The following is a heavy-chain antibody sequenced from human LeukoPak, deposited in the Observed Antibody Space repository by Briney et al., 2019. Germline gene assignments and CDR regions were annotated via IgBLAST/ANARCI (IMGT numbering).Heavy chain of an antibody. D-gene: IGHD3-22*01. J-gene: IGHJ5*02. CDR2: ISGSGGST. V-gene: IGHV3-23*01. Sequence: SGGSLRLSCAASGFTFSSYAMSWVRQAPGKGLEWVSAISGSGGSTYYADSVKGRFTISRDNSKNTLYLQMNSLRAEDTAVYYCAKELTFYDSSGYGPNWFDPWGQGTLVTVSS. CDR1: GFTFSSYA. CDR3: AKELTFYDSSGYGPNWFDP.